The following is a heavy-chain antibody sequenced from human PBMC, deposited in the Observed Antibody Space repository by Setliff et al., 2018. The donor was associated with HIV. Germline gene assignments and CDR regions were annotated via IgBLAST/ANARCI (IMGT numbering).Heavy chain of an antibody. Sequence: SETLSLTCTVSGGSITSYYWSWIRQPPGKGLEWIGYIFYSGSTYYSPSLKSRLTISVDTSKNQFSLNLSSVTAADTAVYYCARRVLDYNFWSGYSTQNCFDYWGQGTLVTV. J-gene: IGHJ4*02. D-gene: IGHD3-3*01. CDR3: ARRVLDYNFWSGYSTQNCFDY. CDR1: GGSITSYY. CDR2: IFYSGST. V-gene: IGHV4-59*08.